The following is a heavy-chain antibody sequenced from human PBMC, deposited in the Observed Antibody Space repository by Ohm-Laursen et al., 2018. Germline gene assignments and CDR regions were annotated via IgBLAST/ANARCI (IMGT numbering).Heavy chain of an antibody. V-gene: IGHV4-59*08. CDR3: ARQGRRDAFDI. Sequence: SETLSLTCTVSGGSISSYYWSWIRQPPGKGLEWIGYIYYSGSTNYNPSLKSRVTISVDTSKNQFSLKLSSVTAADTAVYYCARQGRRDAFDIWGQGTMATVSS. CDR1: GGSISSYY. CDR2: IYYSGST. J-gene: IGHJ3*02.